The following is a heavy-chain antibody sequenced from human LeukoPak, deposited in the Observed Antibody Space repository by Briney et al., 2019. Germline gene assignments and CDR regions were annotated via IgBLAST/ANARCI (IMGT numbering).Heavy chain of an antibody. Sequence: GGSLRLSCAASGFTVSGNYMSWLRQAPGKGLEWVSVIYSGGSTYYADSVKGRFTISRDNSKNTLYLQMNSLIAEDTAVYYCARITGTTLSRDYYFDYRGQGTLVTVSS. CDR3: ARITGTTLSRDYYFDY. D-gene: IGHD1-7*01. V-gene: IGHV3-66*02. CDR1: GFTVSGNY. CDR2: IYSGGST. J-gene: IGHJ4*02.